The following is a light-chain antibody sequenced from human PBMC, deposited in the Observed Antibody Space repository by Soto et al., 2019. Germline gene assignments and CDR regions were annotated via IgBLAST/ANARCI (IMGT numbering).Light chain of an antibody. V-gene: IGKV1-16*01. CDR3: QQYYTYPFT. CDR1: QAITNS. Sequence: DIQMTQSPSSLSASVGDRVTITCRASQAITNSLVWFQQKPGKAPKSLIYAASNLQSGVPSRFSGSASGTDFTLTISSLQPEDFATYYCQQYYTYPFTFGPGTTVDIK. CDR2: AAS. J-gene: IGKJ3*01.